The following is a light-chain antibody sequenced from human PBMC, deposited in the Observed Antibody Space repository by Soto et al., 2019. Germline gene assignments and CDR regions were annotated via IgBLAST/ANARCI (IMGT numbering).Light chain of an antibody. J-gene: IGLJ2*01. Sequence: QSALTQPASVSGSPGQSITISCTGTSSDIGGYKYVSWYQQHPGNAPKLMIFEVSNRPSGVSNRFSGSKSGNTASLTISGLQADDEADYYCSSYTSSGTLVVFGGGTKLTVL. CDR1: SSDIGGYKY. V-gene: IGLV2-14*01. CDR2: EVS. CDR3: SSYTSSGTLVV.